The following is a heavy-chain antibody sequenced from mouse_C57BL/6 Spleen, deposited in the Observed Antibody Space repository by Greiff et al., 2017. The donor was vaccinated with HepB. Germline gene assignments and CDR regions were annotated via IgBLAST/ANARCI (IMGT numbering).Heavy chain of an antibody. CDR3: ARENDYDGGYFDY. V-gene: IGHV1-39*01. Sequence: VQLKESGPELVKPGASVKISCKASGYSFTDYNMNWVKQSNGKSLEWIGVINPNYGTTSYNQKFKGKATLTVDQSSSTAYMQLNSLTSEDSAVYYWARENDYDGGYFDYWGQGTTLTVSS. CDR2: INPNYGTT. J-gene: IGHJ2*01. CDR1: GYSFTDYN. D-gene: IGHD2-4*01.